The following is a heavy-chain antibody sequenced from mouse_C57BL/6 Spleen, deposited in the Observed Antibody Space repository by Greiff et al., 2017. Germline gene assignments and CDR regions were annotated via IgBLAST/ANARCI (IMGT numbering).Heavy chain of an antibody. CDR1: GYAFTNYL. D-gene: IGHD2-4*01. CDR3: ARERGYDYDFDY. CDR2: INPGSGGT. V-gene: IGHV1-54*01. Sequence: QVQLQQSGAELVRPGTSVKVSCKASGYAFTNYLIEWVKQRPGQGLEWIGVINPGSGGTNYNEKFKGKATLTADKSSSTAYMQLSSLTSEDSAVYFCARERGYDYDFDYWGQGTTLTVSS. J-gene: IGHJ2*01.